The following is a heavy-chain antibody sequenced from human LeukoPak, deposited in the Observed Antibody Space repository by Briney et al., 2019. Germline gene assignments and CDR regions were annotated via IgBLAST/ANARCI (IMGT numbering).Heavy chain of an antibody. Sequence: GESLKISCKGSGYSFTSYWIGWVRQMPGKGLEWMGIIYPGDSDTRYSPSFQGQVTISADKSISTAYLQWSSLKASDTAMCYCARRHGCGGDCYFLDYWGQGTLVTVSS. D-gene: IGHD2-21*02. J-gene: IGHJ4*02. V-gene: IGHV5-51*01. CDR2: IYPGDSDT. CDR1: GYSFTSYW. CDR3: ARRHGCGGDCYFLDY.